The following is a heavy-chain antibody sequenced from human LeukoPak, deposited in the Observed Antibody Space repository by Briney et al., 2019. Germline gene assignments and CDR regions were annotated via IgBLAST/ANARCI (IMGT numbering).Heavy chain of an antibody. J-gene: IGHJ2*01. D-gene: IGHD6-6*01. CDR2: IHYSGST. Sequence: SETLSLTCTVSGGSISSHYWSWIRQPPGKGLEWIGYIHYSGSTNYNPSLKSRVTISVDTSKNQFSLKLSSVTAADTAVYYCARVGIAARPRGWYFDLWGRGTLVTVSS. V-gene: IGHV4-59*11. CDR1: GGSISSHY. CDR3: ARVGIAARPRGWYFDL.